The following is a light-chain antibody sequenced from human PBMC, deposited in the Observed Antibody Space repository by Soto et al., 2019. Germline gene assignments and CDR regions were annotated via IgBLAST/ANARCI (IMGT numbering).Light chain of an antibody. CDR1: QSVNSNY. CDR2: GAS. Sequence: EIVLTQSPGTLSLSPGERATLSCRATQSVNSNYLAWYQQKPGQAPRLLIYGASSRATGIPDRFSGSGSGADFTLTISRLEPEDFAVYYCQQYGNSPFTFGPGTKVDIK. CDR3: QQYGNSPFT. V-gene: IGKV3-20*01. J-gene: IGKJ3*01.